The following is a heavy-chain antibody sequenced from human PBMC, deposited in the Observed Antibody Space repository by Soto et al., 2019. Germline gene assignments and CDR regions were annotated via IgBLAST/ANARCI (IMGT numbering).Heavy chain of an antibody. Sequence: SETLSLTCAVSGGSISSGDYSWSWIRQPPGKGLEWIGYIYHSGSTYYNPSLKSRVTISVDRSRNQFSLKLSSVTAADAAVYYCARGGTVSGTPYYYGMDVWGQGTTVTVSS. D-gene: IGHD6-19*01. J-gene: IGHJ6*02. CDR1: GGSISSGDYS. CDR2: IYHSGST. V-gene: IGHV4-30-2*01. CDR3: ARGGTVSGTPYYYGMDV.